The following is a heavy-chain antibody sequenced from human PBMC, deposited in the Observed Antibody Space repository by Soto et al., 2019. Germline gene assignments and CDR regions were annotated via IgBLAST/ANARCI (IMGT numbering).Heavy chain of an antibody. CDR2: IVPIFGTT. CDR3: ARPYEGGYSSNHHYYYALDV. CDR1: GGTSSRYS. J-gene: IGHJ6*02. Sequence: QVQLVQSGAEVKKPGSSVKVSCKISGGTSSRYSISWVRQAPGQGLEWMGGIVPIFGTTNYAQKFQDRVTITTDESATTAHMELSNLRSEDTAVYYCARPYEGGYSSNHHYYYALDVWGQGTAVTVSS. V-gene: IGHV1-69*01. D-gene: IGHD3-22*01.